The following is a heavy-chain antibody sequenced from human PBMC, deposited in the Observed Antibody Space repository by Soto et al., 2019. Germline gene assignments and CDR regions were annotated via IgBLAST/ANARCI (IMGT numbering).Heavy chain of an antibody. CDR2: TYYRSKWYN. D-gene: IGHD4-17*01. Sequence: PXQTLSLTCAISGDSVSSNSAAWNWIRQSPSRGLEWLGRTYYRSKWYNDYAVSVKSRITINPDTSKNQFSLQLNSVTPEDTAVYYCARALDFYGDYVEGAYYFDYWGQGTLVTVSS. CDR1: GDSVSSNSAA. V-gene: IGHV6-1*01. J-gene: IGHJ4*02. CDR3: ARALDFYGDYVEGAYYFDY.